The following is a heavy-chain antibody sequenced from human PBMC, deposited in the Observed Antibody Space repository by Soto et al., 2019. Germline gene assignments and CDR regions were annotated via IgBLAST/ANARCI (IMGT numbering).Heavy chain of an antibody. J-gene: IGHJ4*02. D-gene: IGHD2-15*01. V-gene: IGHV3-21*01. CDR2: ISSSSSYI. Sequence: PGGSLRLSCAASGFTFSSYSMNWVRQAPGKGLEWVSSISSSSSYIYYADSVKGRFTISRDNAKNSLYLQMNSLRAEDTAVYYCAKGAYAVVAASYFDYWGQGTLVTVSS. CDR1: GFTFSSYS. CDR3: AKGAYAVVAASYFDY.